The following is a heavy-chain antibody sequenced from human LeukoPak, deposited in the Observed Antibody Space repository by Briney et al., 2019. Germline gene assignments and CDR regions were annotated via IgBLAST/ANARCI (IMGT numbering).Heavy chain of an antibody. D-gene: IGHD5-18*01. CDR2: ISYDGSNK. Sequence: PGRSLRLSCAASGFTFSSYGMHWVRQAPGKGLEWVAVISYDGSNKYYADSVKGRFTISRDNSKNTLYLQMNSLRAEDTAVYYCAKDSAAMVGRRYYYGMDVWGQGTTVTVSS. CDR3: AKDSAAMVGRRYYYGMDV. CDR1: GFTFSSYG. J-gene: IGHJ6*02. V-gene: IGHV3-30*18.